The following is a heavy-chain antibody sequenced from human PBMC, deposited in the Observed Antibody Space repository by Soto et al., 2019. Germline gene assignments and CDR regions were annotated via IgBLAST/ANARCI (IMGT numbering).Heavy chain of an antibody. D-gene: IGHD3-9*01. CDR2: ISGSGGST. J-gene: IGHJ4*02. V-gene: IGHV3-23*01. CDR3: ADLHYDILTVSPY. Sequence: GGSLRLSCAASGFTFSSYAMSWVRQAPGKGLEWVSAISGSGGSTYYADSVKGRFTISRDNSKNTLYLQMNSLRAEDTAVYYCADLHYDILTVSPYWGQGTLVTVSS. CDR1: GFTFSSYA.